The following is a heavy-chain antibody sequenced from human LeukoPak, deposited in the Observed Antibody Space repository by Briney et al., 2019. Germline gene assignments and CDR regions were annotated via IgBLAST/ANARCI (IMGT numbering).Heavy chain of an antibody. J-gene: IGHJ5*02. V-gene: IGHV3-21*06. CDR2: ISGSSRLI. CDR3: ARGEGTFDP. Sequence: GGSLRLSCAASGFTFSPYSMNWVRQAPGKGLEWVSSISGSSRLIYYADSIKGRFSISRDNAQNSLHLHMNSLRAEDTAVYYCARGEGTFDPWGQGTLVIVSS. D-gene: IGHD1-1*01. CDR1: GFTFSPYS.